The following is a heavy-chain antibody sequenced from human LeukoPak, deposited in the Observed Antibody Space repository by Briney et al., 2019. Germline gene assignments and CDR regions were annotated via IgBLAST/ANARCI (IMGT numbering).Heavy chain of an antibody. CDR2: IYSGGST. Sequence: PGGSLRLSCAASEFTVSSNYMNWVRQAPGKGLGWVSVIYSGGSTYYADSVKGRFTISRDNSKNTLYLQMNSLRAEDTAVYYCAGGARRQQPFDYWGQGTLVTVSS. V-gene: IGHV3-66*01. CDR3: AGGARRQQPFDY. D-gene: IGHD6-13*01. J-gene: IGHJ4*02. CDR1: EFTVSSNY.